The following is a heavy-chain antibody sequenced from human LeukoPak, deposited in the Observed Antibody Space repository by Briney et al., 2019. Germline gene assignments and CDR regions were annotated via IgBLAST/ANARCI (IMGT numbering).Heavy chain of an antibody. Sequence: NPGGSLRLSCVVSGFTFRSYSMTWVRQAPGKGLEGVSSISTTSSYIYYADSVKGRFTISRDNAKNSLFLQMNSLRAEDTAVYYCATVSRDDDCSADDYWGQGTLVTVSS. J-gene: IGHJ4*02. V-gene: IGHV3-21*01. CDR3: ATVSRDDDCSADDY. D-gene: IGHD3-22*01. CDR1: GFTFRSYS. CDR2: ISTTSSYI.